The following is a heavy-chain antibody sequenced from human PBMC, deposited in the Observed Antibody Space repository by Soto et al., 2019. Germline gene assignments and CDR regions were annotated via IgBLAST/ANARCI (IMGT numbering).Heavy chain of an antibody. J-gene: IGHJ6*02. CDR1: GASISSTDW. Sequence: SETLSLTCAVSGASISSTDWWSWVRQPPGKGLECLWEIYHSGSTYYNPSLKSRVTISVDTSKNQFSLKLSSVTAADTAVYYCARDCSSTSCYRRDYYYYGMDVWGQGTTVTVSS. V-gene: IGHV4-4*02. CDR3: ARDCSSTSCYRRDYYYYGMDV. CDR2: IYHSGST. D-gene: IGHD2-2*01.